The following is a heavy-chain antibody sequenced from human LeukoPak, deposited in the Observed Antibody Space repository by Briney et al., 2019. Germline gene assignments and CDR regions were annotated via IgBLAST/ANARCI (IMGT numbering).Heavy chain of an antibody. CDR2: INSDGRST. CDR3: ARWAYSGYSSDN. V-gene: IGHV3-74*01. CDR1: GFTFSNYW. D-gene: IGHD2-21*01. J-gene: IGHJ4*02. Sequence: GGSLRLSCAASGFTFSNYWMHWVRQAPGKGLVWVSRINSDGRSTNYADSVKGRFTISRDNAKNTLYLQMNSLRAEDTAVYYCARWAYSGYSSDNWGQGTLVSVSS.